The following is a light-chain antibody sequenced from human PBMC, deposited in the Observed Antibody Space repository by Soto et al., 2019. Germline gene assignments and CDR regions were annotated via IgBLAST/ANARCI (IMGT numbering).Light chain of an antibody. Sequence: DIQMTQSPSTLSASVGDRVTFTCRASQSVSSWLAWYQQKPGKAPKLLISGASTMESGVPSRFSGSGSGTEFTLTISSLQPDDFATYYCQQYKNYLTFGQGTKVEIK. CDR1: QSVSSW. CDR3: QQYKNYLT. V-gene: IGKV1-5*01. J-gene: IGKJ1*01. CDR2: GAS.